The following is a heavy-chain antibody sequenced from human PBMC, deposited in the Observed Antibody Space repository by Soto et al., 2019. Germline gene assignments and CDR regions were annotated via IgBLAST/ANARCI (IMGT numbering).Heavy chain of an antibody. CDR1: GFTLSSYA. Sequence: GGSLRLSCAVSGFTLSSYAMSWVRQAPGKGLEWVSVIYSGGSTYYADSVKGRFTISRDNSKNTLYLQMNSLRAEDTAVYYCARGVSGYYYDSSGSPEVWGQGTTVTVSS. CDR3: ARGVSGYYYDSSGSPEV. V-gene: IGHV3-53*01. CDR2: IYSGGST. J-gene: IGHJ6*02. D-gene: IGHD3-22*01.